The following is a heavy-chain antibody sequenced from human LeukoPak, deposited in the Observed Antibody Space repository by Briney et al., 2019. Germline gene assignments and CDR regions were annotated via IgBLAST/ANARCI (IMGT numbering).Heavy chain of an antibody. J-gene: IGHJ4*02. D-gene: IGHD4-17*01. Sequence: AGGSLRLSCAASGFTFSNYAMSWVRQAPGTGLKCVSGISGSGGRTYYGDSVKGRFTISRDNSKNTLYLEMKSLRDGDTAVYYCAKARYGDSMGYHGVEASFDYWGQGTLVTVSS. CDR3: AKARYGDSMGYHGVEASFDY. CDR2: ISGSGGRT. V-gene: IGHV3-23*01. CDR1: GFTFSNYA.